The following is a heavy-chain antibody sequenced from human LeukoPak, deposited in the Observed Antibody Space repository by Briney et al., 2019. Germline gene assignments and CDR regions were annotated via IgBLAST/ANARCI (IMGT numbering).Heavy chain of an antibody. CDR3: ARGGYDILTGYYNSRLDY. CDR2: ISAYNGNT. D-gene: IGHD3-9*01. Sequence: ASVKVSCKASGYTFTSYGISWVRQAPGQGLEWMGWISAYNGNTNYAQKLQGRVTMTTDTYTSTAYMELRSLRSDDTAVYYCARGGYDILTGYYNSRLDYWGQGTLVTVSS. CDR1: GYTFTSYG. J-gene: IGHJ4*02. V-gene: IGHV1-18*01.